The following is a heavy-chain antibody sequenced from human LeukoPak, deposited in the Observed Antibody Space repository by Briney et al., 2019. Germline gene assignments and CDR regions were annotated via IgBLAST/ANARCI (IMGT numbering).Heavy chain of an antibody. J-gene: IGHJ3*02. CDR1: GLTFSSYW. D-gene: IGHD3-10*01. CDR3: ARATMVRGVIMYAFDI. Sequence: TGGSLRLSCAASGLTFSSYWMSWVRQAPGKGLEWVANIKQDGSEIYYVDSVKGRFTISRDNAKNLLYLQMNSLRAEDTAVYYCARATMVRGVIMYAFDIWGQGTMVTVSS. V-gene: IGHV3-7*01. CDR2: IKQDGSEI.